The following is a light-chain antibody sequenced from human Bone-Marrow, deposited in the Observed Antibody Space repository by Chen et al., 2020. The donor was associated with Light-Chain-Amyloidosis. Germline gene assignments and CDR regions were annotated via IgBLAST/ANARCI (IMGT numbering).Light chain of an antibody. V-gene: IGKV3-11*01. Sequence: EIVFTQSPATLSLSPGERPTLSFRSSQHVTTYLAWYQQKPGQAPRLLIYDASNRASGIPDRFSGIGSGTDFTLNISRLEAEDFAVYYCQQRSNWPPTFGGWTKVEI. CDR2: DAS. CDR3: QQRSNWPPT. CDR1: QHVTTY. J-gene: IGKJ4*01.